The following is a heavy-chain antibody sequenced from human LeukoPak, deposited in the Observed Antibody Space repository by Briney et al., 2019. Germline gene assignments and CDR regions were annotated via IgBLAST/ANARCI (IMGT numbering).Heavy chain of an antibody. D-gene: IGHD6-19*01. CDR2: IYTSGST. Sequence: SQTLSLTXTVSGGSISSGSYYWSWIRQPAGKGLEWIGRIYTSGSTNYNPSLKSRVTISVDTSKNQFSLKLSSVTAADTAVYYCARGYSSGWYGGTSNNWFDPWGQGTLVTVSS. V-gene: IGHV4-61*02. CDR1: GGSISSGSYY. J-gene: IGHJ5*02. CDR3: ARGYSSGWYGGTSNNWFDP.